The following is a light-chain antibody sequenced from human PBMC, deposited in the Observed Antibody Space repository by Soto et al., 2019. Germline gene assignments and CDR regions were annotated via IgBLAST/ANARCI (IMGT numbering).Light chain of an antibody. CDR1: SSDVGDYNF. V-gene: IGLV2-11*01. CDR2: DVS. Sequence: QSALTQPRSVSGSPGQSVTISCTGTSSDVGDYNFVSWYQQHPGKAPNLMIYDVSKRPSGVPDRFSGSKSGNTASLTISGLQAEDEADYYCCSYAGSYTHVFGTGTKLTVL. CDR3: CSYAGSYTHV. J-gene: IGLJ1*01.